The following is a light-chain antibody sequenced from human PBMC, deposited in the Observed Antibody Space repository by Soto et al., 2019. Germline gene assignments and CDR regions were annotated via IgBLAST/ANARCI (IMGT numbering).Light chain of an antibody. Sequence: QSVLTQPPSVSGAPGQRVTISCTGSSSNIGAGYDVHWYQQLPGTAPKLLIYGSSNRPSGVPDRFSGSKSGTSGSLAITGLQDEDEADYYCQSYDSSLFWVFGGGTKVTVL. J-gene: IGLJ3*02. CDR3: QSYDSSLFWV. CDR1: SSNIGAGYD. V-gene: IGLV1-40*01. CDR2: GSS.